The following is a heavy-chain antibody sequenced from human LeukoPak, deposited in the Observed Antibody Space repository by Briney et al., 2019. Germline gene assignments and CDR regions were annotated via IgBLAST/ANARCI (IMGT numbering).Heavy chain of an antibody. V-gene: IGHV3-7*02. CDR1: GFTFSNYA. Sequence: GGSLRLSCAASGFTFSNYAMSWGRQALGKGLEWVANIKKDGSEKIYGDSVKSRLTISRDNAKSSRFLQMNSLRPENTVVYYCGSQNSNKAFEIWGQGTKVTVFS. J-gene: IGHJ3*02. CDR2: IKKDGSEK. D-gene: IGHD2/OR15-2a*01. CDR3: GSQNSNKAFEI.